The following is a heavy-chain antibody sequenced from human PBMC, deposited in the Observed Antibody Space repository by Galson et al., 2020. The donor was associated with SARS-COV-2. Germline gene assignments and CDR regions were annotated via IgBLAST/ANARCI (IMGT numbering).Heavy chain of an antibody. CDR2: ISGAGGNT. V-gene: IGHV3-23*01. J-gene: IGHJ4*02. Sequence: GGSLRLSCAASGFTFSSYGMNWVRQAPGKGLEWVAAISGAGGNTYYADSVKGRFTISRDNPKNTLYLQMNSLRAEDTALYYCAKVYDVTMVLAAAFDYWGQGTLLTVSS. D-gene: IGHD3-10*01. CDR1: GFTFSSYG. CDR3: AKVYDVTMVLAAAFDY.